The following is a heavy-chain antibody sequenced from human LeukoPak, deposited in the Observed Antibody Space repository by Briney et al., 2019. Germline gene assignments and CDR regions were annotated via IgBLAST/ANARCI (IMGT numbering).Heavy chain of an antibody. CDR2: ISAYNGNT. CDR3: AREGGVILRYFDSIDY. J-gene: IGHJ4*02. D-gene: IGHD3-9*01. V-gene: IGHV1-18*01. CDR1: GYTFTSYG. Sequence: ASVKVSCKASGYTFTSYGISWVRQAPGQGLEWMGWISAYNGNTNYAQKLQGRVTMTTDTSTSTAYMELRSLRSDDTAVYYCAREGGVILRYFDSIDYWGQGTLVTVSS.